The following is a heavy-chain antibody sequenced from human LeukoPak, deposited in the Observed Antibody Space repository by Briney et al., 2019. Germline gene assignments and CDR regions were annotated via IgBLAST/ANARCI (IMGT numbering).Heavy chain of an antibody. CDR1: GFTFSNYE. CDR3: ARMWTTVTDAFDF. D-gene: IGHD4-17*01. CDR2: ISSSGGTI. J-gene: IGHJ3*01. Sequence: GGSLRLSCAASGFTFSNYEMNWVRRAPGKGLEWVSYISSSGGTIYYADSVRGRFTTSRDNAKNSLYLQVNSLRVEDTAVYYCARMWTTVTDAFDFWGQGTMVTVSS. V-gene: IGHV3-48*03.